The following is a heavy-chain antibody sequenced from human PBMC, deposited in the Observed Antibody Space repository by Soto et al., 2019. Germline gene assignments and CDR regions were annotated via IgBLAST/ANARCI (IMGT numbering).Heavy chain of an antibody. D-gene: IGHD5-18*01. CDR3: AGDLDHTGNWFDP. V-gene: IGHV1-69*12. J-gene: IGHJ5*02. CDR1: GGTFSSYA. Sequence: QVQLVQSGAEVKKPGSSVKVSCKASGGTFSSYAISWVRQAPGQGLEWMGGIIPIFGTANYAQKFQGRVTITADESASTAYMELRSLRSEDTAVYYCAGDLDHTGNWFDPWGQGTLVTVSS. CDR2: IIPIFGTA.